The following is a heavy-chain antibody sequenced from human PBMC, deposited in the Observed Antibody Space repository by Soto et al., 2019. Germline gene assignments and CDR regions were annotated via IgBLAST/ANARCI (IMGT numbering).Heavy chain of an antibody. CDR2: IYYSGTT. Sequence: QLQLQESGPGLVKPSETLSLTCTVSGDSISSSSYYWGWIRQPPGKGLEWIGTIYYSGTTYYSPSLKSRVTISVDTSRNQFSLKMSSVTAADTAVYYCVRLGGGYYDSTGYYDYWGQGTLVTCSS. V-gene: IGHV4-39*01. D-gene: IGHD3-22*01. CDR1: GDSISSSSYY. J-gene: IGHJ4*02. CDR3: VRLGGGYYDSTGYYDY.